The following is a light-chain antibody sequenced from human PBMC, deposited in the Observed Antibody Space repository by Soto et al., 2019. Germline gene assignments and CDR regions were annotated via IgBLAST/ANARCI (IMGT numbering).Light chain of an antibody. V-gene: IGKV1-5*03. Sequence: DIQMTQSPSTLCASVVDRVTISCGASQSISDWLAWYQQKPGKAPKLLIYKASTLQSGVSSRISGRRSGTEFTLTISSLQPDDFATYYCQQYEAFPFTFGGGTRVEIK. J-gene: IGKJ4*01. CDR2: KAS. CDR1: QSISDW. CDR3: QQYEAFPFT.